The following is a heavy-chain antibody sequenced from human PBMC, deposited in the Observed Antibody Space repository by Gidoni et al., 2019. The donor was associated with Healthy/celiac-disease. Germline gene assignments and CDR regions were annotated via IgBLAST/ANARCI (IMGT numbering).Heavy chain of an antibody. CDR2: ISSSSSYI. CDR1: GVTFSSYS. CDR3: ARGGYSSGWYHY. D-gene: IGHD6-19*01. J-gene: IGHJ4*02. Sequence: EVQLVESGGGLVKPGGSLRLSCAAAGVTFSSYSMNWVRQAPGKGLDWVSSISSSSSYIYYADSVKGRFTISRDNAKNSLYLQMNSLIAEDTAVYYCARGGYSSGWYHYWGQGTLVTVSS. V-gene: IGHV3-21*01.